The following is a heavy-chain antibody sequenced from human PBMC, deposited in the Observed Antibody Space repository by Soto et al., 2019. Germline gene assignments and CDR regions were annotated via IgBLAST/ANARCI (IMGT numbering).Heavy chain of an antibody. CDR1: GGSISSGGYS. Sequence: TLSLTCAVSGGSISSGGYSWSWIRQPPGKGLEWIGYIYHSGSTYYNPSLKSRVTISVDRSKNKFSLKLSSVTAADTAVYYCARVPDRWGQGTLVTVSS. D-gene: IGHD2-2*01. CDR2: IYHSGST. CDR3: ARVPDR. J-gene: IGHJ5*02. V-gene: IGHV4-30-2*01.